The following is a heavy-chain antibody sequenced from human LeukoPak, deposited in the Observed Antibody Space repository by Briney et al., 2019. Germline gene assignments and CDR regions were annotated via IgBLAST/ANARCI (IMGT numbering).Heavy chain of an antibody. D-gene: IGHD6-19*01. CDR1: GGSISSSNW. V-gene: IGHV4-4*02. Sequence: SETLSLTCAVSGGSISSSNWWSWVRQPPGKGLEWIGEIYHSGSTNYNPSLKSRVTISVDTSKNQFTLKMTSGTAADTAVYYCARIETYSSGWYDAFFDYWGQGTLVTVSS. CDR2: IYHSGST. CDR3: ARIETYSSGWYDAFFDY. J-gene: IGHJ4*02.